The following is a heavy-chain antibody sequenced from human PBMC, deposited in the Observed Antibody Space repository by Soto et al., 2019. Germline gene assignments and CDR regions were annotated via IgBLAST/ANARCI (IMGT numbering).Heavy chain of an antibody. J-gene: IGHJ2*01. V-gene: IGHV3-30-3*01. CDR1: GFTFSSYA. CDR3: ARDRGHDYGDYGGGYFDL. CDR2: ISYDGSNK. D-gene: IGHD4-17*01. Sequence: QVQLVESGGGVVQPGRSLRLSCAASGFTFSSYAMHWVRQAPGKGLEWVAVISYDGSNKYYADSVKGRFTISRDNSKYTLYLQMNSLRAEDTAVYYCARDRGHDYGDYGGGYFDLWGRGTLVTVSS.